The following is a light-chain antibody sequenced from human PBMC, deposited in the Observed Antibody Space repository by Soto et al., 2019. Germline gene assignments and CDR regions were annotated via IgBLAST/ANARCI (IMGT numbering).Light chain of an antibody. CDR1: QRTSSW. V-gene: IGKV1-5*03. J-gene: IGKJ2*03. CDR2: KTS. CDR3: QQYRSYSYS. Sequence: DIQMTQSPSTLSASVGDRVTITCRAIQRTSSWLAWDPHKPGQAPKLLIYKTSTLESGVPSRFSGSGSGTEFTLTIGCLQADDFPPYYCQQYRSYSYSFGQGTKLEIK.